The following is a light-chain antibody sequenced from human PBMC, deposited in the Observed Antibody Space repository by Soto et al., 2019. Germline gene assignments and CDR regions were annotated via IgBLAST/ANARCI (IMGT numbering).Light chain of an antibody. CDR2: DDG. Sequence: ELTQPPSVSVAPGQTARITFGGDNLGSKSVHWYQQKPGQAPVLVVYDDGDRPSGIPERFSGSNSGNTATLTISRVAAGDEADYYCQVWDNDSDHHVFGTGTKVTVL. CDR1: NLGSKS. CDR3: QVWDNDSDHHV. V-gene: IGLV3-21*02. J-gene: IGLJ1*01.